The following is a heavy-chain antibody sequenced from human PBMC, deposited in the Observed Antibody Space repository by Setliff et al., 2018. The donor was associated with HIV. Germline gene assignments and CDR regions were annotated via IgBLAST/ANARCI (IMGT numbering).Heavy chain of an antibody. CDR2: IYPGDSDT. Sequence: GESLKISCKGSGYSFTNYWIGWVRQMPGKGLEWVGIIYPGDSDTRYSPSFQGQVTISADKSISTAYLQWSSLKASDTAIYYCARRIDNSGTFPDQNWLDPWGQGSPVTVSS. J-gene: IGHJ5*02. V-gene: IGHV5-51*01. CDR3: ARRIDNSGTFPDQNWLDP. D-gene: IGHD3-10*01. CDR1: GYSFTNYW.